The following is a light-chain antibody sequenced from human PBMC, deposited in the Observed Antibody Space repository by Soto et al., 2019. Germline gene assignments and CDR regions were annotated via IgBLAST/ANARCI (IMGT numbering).Light chain of an antibody. CDR1: QSLSDN. CDR3: QQYGNWPPWT. J-gene: IGKJ1*01. Sequence: IVMTQSTDILAVSPGETVTLSCRASQSLSDNLAWYQQKPGQTPRLLIFRASSRASGVPARFSGGGSGTEFTLTISTLQSEDFAVYYCQQYGNWPPWTFGPGTKVDI. V-gene: IGKV3-15*01. CDR2: RAS.